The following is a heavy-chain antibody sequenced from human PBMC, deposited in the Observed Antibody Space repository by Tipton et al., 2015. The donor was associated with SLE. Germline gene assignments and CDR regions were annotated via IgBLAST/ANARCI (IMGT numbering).Heavy chain of an antibody. CDR1: GGSISTNY. CDR3: AKDAHYNWLISGNWFDP. V-gene: IGHV4-4*07. CDR2: VYSSGST. D-gene: IGHD3-9*01. J-gene: IGHJ5*02. Sequence: TLSLTCIVSGGSISTNYWSWIRQPAGKGLEWIGRVYSSGSTDYNPSLESRVTMSIETSKNEFSLKLRSVTAADTAIYYRAKDAHYNWLISGNWFDPWGQGSLVTVSS.